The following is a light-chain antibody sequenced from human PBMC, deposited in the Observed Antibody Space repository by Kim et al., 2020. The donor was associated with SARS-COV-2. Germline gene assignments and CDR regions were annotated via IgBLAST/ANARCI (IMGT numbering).Light chain of an antibody. CDR1: QSVTTY. CDR3: QQRTNWLT. CDR2: DAS. J-gene: IGKJ4*01. V-gene: IGKV3-11*01. Sequence: EIVLTQSPATLSLSPGERATLSCRASQSVTTYLAWYQQKPGQAPRLLIDDASKRATGIPARFSGSGSGTDFTLTISSLEPEDVALYYCQQRTNWLTFGGGTKVDIK.